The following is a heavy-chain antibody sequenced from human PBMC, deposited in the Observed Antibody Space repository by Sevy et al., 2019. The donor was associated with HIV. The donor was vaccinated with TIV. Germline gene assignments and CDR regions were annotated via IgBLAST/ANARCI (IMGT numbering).Heavy chain of an antibody. Sequence: ASVKVSCKASGYTFTSYGISWVRQAPGQGLEWMGWISAYNGNTNYAQKLQGRVTMTTDTSTGTAYMELRSLRSDDTAVYYCARAVVVPAAIRGDWFDPWGQGTLVTVSS. CDR2: ISAYNGNT. J-gene: IGHJ5*02. CDR1: GYTFTSYG. D-gene: IGHD2-2*02. CDR3: ARAVVVPAAIRGDWFDP. V-gene: IGHV1-18*01.